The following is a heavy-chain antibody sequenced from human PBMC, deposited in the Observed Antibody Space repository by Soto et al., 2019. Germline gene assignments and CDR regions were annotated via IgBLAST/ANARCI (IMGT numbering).Heavy chain of an antibody. D-gene: IGHD2-15*01. CDR1: GFTFSSYA. V-gene: IGHV3-30-3*01. CDR3: ARAGCDGGSCYTLVGLRYGMDV. J-gene: IGHJ6*02. Sequence: QVQLVESGGGVVQPGRSLRLSCAASGFTFSSYAMHWVRQAPGKGLEWVAVISYDGSNKYYPDSVKGRFTIYRDNSKNTLYRQMNSLRAEDTAVYYCARAGCDGGSCYTLVGLRYGMDVWGQGTTVTVSS. CDR2: ISYDGSNK.